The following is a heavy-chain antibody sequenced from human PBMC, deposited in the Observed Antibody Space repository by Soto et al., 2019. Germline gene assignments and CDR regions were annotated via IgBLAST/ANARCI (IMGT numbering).Heavy chain of an antibody. CDR1: GFTLSSYA. CDR3: AKDRSIAARPGDWFDP. V-gene: IGHV3-23*01. J-gene: IGHJ5*02. Sequence: PGGSLRLSCAASGFTLSSYAMSWVRQAPGKGLEWVSAISGSGGSTYYADSVKGRFTISRDNSKNTLCLQMNSLRAEDTAVYYCAKDRSIAARPGDWFDPWGQGTLVTVSS. CDR2: ISGSGGST. D-gene: IGHD6-6*01.